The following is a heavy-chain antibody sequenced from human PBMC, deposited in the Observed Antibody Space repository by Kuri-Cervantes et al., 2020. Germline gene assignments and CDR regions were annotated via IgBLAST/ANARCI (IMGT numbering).Heavy chain of an antibody. CDR2: IYYSGST. V-gene: IGHV4-39*07. CDR3: ARETAATGYPFDY. Sequence: GSLRLSCTVSGGSISSSSYYWGWIRQPPGKGLEWIGSIYYSGSTYYNPSLKSRVTISVDTSKNQFSLNLSSVTAADTAVYYCARETAATGYPFDYWGQGVLVTVSS. J-gene: IGHJ4*02. CDR1: GGSISSSSYY. D-gene: IGHD6-13*01.